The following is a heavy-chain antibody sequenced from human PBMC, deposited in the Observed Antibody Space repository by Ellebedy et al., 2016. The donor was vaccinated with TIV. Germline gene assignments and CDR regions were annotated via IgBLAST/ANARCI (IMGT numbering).Heavy chain of an antibody. CDR1: GGIFRSNA. J-gene: IGHJ4*02. D-gene: IGHD5-12*01. CDR2: IVAVFGTT. CDR3: ARYSGYHFRGNYFDY. V-gene: IGHV1-69*13. Sequence: SVKVSCKASGGIFRSNAFSCVRQSPGQGLEWMGGIVAVFGTTTYAQKFQGRVTITADESTSTAYMELSSLTADDTAVYYCARYSGYHFRGNYFDYWGQGTLVTVSS.